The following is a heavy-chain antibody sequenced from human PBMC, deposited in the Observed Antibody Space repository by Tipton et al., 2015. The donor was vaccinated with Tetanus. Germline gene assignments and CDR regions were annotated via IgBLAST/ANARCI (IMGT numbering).Heavy chain of an antibody. CDR2: SWYDGTDK. J-gene: IGHJ4*02. D-gene: IGHD2/OR15-2a*01. Sequence: AASGFIFSSYGIHWVRQAPGKGLEWLAVSWYDGTDKYYADSVKGRFTISRDNSKNTLYLQMNSLRAGGTAVYYCAGVADCNCGKFLPWGPDNWGQGTQVTVSS. V-gene: IGHV3-33*01. CDR1: GFIFSSYG. CDR3: AGVADCNCGKFLPWGPDN.